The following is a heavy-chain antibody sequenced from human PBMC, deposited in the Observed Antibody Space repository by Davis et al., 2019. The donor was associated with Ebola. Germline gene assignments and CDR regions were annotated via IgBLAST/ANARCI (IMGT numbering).Heavy chain of an antibody. CDR2: IMPILGVA. V-gene: IGHV1-69*04. Sequence: SVKVSCKASGGTFSKYAISWVRQAPGQGLEWMGRIMPILGVAVYPQKLQDRVTISADKSTSTVYLELSSLTYEDTALYYCASSDTTSSQWYFDYWSQGTQVTVSS. CDR1: GGTFSKYA. CDR3: ASSDTTSSQWYFDY. J-gene: IGHJ4*02. D-gene: IGHD2-15*01.